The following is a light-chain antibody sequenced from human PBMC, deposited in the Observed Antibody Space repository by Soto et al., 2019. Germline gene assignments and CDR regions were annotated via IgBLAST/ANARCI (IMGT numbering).Light chain of an antibody. V-gene: IGKV3-11*01. CDR1: QNVGTY. Sequence: VLTQSPATLPLSPGDTATLSCRASQNVGTYLAWYQQKPAQVPRLLIYDASTRATGIPARFSGSGSGTDVTLTISSIEPEDFAVYYCQQRLNCPLTLGGGTKVEIK. J-gene: IGKJ4*01. CDR2: DAS. CDR3: QQRLNCPLT.